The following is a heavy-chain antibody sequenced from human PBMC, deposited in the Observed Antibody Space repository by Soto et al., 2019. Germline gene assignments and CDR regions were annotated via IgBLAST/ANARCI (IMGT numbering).Heavy chain of an antibody. D-gene: IGHD5-12*01. CDR3: ARATAAISGYDWRQFDY. CDR2: IYYSGST. V-gene: IGHV4-59*01. CDR1: GGSISSYY. Sequence: SETLSLTCTVSGGSISSYYWSWIRQPPGKGLEWIGYIYYSGSTNYNPSLKSRVNISVDTSKNQFSLKMSSVTAADTAVYYCARATAAISGYDWRQFDYWGQGTLVTGS. J-gene: IGHJ4*02.